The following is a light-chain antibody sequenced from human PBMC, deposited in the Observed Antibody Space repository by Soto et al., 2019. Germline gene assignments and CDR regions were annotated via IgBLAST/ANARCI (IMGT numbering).Light chain of an antibody. V-gene: IGLV2-8*01. Sequence: QSALTQPPSASGSPVQSVTIACTGTSSDIGGYNYVSWYQHHPGKAPKVMIYEVSKRPSGVPDRFSGSKSGNRASLTVSGLQPEDEADYYCSSYAGSNNLGVFGGGTTLTVL. CDR1: SSDIGGYNY. CDR3: SSYAGSNNLGV. CDR2: EVS. J-gene: IGLJ3*02.